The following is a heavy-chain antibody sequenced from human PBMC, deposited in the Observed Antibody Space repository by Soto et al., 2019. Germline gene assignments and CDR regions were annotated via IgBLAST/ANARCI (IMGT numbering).Heavy chain of an antibody. Sequence: EVQLVESGGGLVQPGGSLRLSCAVSGFTFGNYAMSWVRQAPGGELEWVAAITGSGRSTYYTDSVEGRFAISRDNSKSTLYLQMNGLRAEDTAVYYCAKTIGPEHLTGTTRVNRFDPWGQGTLVTVSS. CDR3: AKTIGPEHLTGTTRVNRFDP. CDR1: GFTFGNYA. D-gene: IGHD1-7*01. J-gene: IGHJ5*02. CDR2: ITGSGRST. V-gene: IGHV3-23*04.